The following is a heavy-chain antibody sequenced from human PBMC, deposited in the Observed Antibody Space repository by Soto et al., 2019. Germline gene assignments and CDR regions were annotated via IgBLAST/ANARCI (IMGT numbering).Heavy chain of an antibody. CDR2: ISWNSGSI. Sequence: EVQLVESGGGLVQPGRSLRLSCAASGFTFDDYAMHWVRQAPGKGLEWVSGISWNSGSIGYADSVKGRFTISRDNAKNSLYLQMNSLRAEDTALYYCAKVMKTYYSSGWYLGYAFDIWGQGTMVTVSS. CDR3: AKVMKTYYSSGWYLGYAFDI. V-gene: IGHV3-9*01. J-gene: IGHJ3*02. CDR1: GFTFDDYA. D-gene: IGHD6-19*01.